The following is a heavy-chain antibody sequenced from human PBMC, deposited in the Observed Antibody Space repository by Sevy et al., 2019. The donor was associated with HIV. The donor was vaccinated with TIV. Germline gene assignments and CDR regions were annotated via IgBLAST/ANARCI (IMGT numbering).Heavy chain of an antibody. J-gene: IGHJ6*03. V-gene: IGHV4-39*02. CDR1: GGSIIRSNYY. CDR3: AREYSSSWYVFYDMDV. CDR2: IYYSGST. D-gene: IGHD6-13*01. Sequence: SETLSLTCTVSGGSIIRSNYYWGWIRQPPGKGLEWIGSIYYSGSTYYNPSLKSRVTISVDTSENQFSLKLSSVTAADTAVYYCAREYSSSWYVFYDMDVWGRGITVTVSS.